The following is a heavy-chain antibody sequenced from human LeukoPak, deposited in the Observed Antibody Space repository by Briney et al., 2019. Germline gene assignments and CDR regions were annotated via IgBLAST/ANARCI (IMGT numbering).Heavy chain of an antibody. D-gene: IGHD6-13*01. CDR1: GYTFTNFG. CDR3: ARGNSSSWEFDY. Sequence: ASVKVSCKASGYTFTNFGISWVRQAPGQGLEWMGWISAYNGNTNYAQRLQGRVTMTTDTSTSTAYMELRSLRSDDTAVYYCARGNSSSWEFDYWGQGTLVTVSS. CDR2: ISAYNGNT. V-gene: IGHV1-18*01. J-gene: IGHJ4*02.